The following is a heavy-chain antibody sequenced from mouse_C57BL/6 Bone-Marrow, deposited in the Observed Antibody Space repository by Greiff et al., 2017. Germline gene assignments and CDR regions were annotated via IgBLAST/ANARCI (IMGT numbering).Heavy chain of an antibody. J-gene: IGHJ2*01. V-gene: IGHV14-4*01. CDR2: IDPENGDT. CDR3: TTIRVTTVVADY. D-gene: IGHD1-1*01. Sequence: VQLQQSGAELVRPGASVKLSCTASGFNIKDDYMHWVKQRPEQGLEWIGWIDPENGDTEYASKFQGKATITADTSSTTAYRQLSSLTSEDTAVYYCTTIRVTTVVADYWGQGTTLTVSS. CDR1: GFNIKDDY.